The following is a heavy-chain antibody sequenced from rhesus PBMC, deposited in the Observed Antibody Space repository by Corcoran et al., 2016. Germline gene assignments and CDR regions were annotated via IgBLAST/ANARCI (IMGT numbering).Heavy chain of an antibody. Sequence: DVQLVESGGGLVQPGGSLRLACAAPGFTFGDYGMHWVRQAPGKGRGWVTTISNIGKTVDYADSVKSRFTVSRDNAKSSLSLQMSSLRAEDTAVYYCSRDDYRSSWGQGVLVTVSS. D-gene: IGHD4-29*01. V-gene: IGHV3-183*02. CDR1: GFTFGDYG. CDR3: SRDDYRSS. CDR2: ISNIGKTV. J-gene: IGHJ4*01.